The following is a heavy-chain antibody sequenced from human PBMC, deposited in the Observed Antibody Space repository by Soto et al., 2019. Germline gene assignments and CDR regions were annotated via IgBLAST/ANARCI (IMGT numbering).Heavy chain of an antibody. J-gene: IGHJ4*02. CDR1: GGSFSGYY. CDR2: INHSGST. CDR3: ARVGYCSGGSCHHRYYFDY. V-gene: IGHV4-34*01. Sequence: PSETLSLTCAVYGGSFSGYYWSWIRQPPGKGLEWIGEINHSGSTNYNPSLKSRVTISVDTSKNQFSLNLSSVTAADTAVYYCARVGYCSGGSCHHRYYFDYWGQGTLVTVSS. D-gene: IGHD2-15*01.